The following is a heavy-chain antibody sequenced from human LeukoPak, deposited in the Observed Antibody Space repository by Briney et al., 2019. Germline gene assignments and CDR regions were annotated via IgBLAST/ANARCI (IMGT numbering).Heavy chain of an antibody. CDR3: ARGVTMVRGARWFDP. D-gene: IGHD3-10*01. CDR2: IYYSGST. CDR1: GGSISSSSYY. Sequence: ETLSLTCTVSGGSISSSSYYWSWIRQPPGKGLEWIGYIYYSGSTNYNPSLKSRVTISVDTSKNQFSLKLSSVTAADTAVYYCARGVTMVRGARWFDPWGQGTLVTVSS. J-gene: IGHJ5*02. V-gene: IGHV4-61*01.